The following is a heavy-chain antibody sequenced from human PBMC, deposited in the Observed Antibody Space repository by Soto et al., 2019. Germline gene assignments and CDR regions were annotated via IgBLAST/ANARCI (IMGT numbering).Heavy chain of an antibody. CDR1: GGSLSTNP. J-gene: IGHJ4*02. D-gene: IGHD2-15*01. V-gene: IGHV1-69*06. Sequence: SVKVSCKASGGSLSTNPISWVRQAPGQGLEWMGGTGSGTGPGNHAQKFQGRLTVTADKSTSTVYMELINLSSEDTAVYYCARRDSGGFYRFFDSWGQGTLVTVSS. CDR2: TGSGTGPG. CDR3: ARRDSGGFYRFFDS.